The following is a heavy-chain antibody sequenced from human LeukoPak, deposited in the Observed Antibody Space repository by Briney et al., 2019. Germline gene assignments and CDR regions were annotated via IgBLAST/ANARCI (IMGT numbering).Heavy chain of an antibody. J-gene: IGHJ5*02. CDR2: IIPIFGTA. Sequence: GASVKVSCKASGGTFSSYAISWVRQAPGRGLEWMGGIIPIFGTANYAQKFQGRVTITADESTSTAYMELSSLRSEDTAVYYCARDEWYYDSSGYYLNWFDPWGQGTLVTVSS. CDR1: GGTFSSYA. V-gene: IGHV1-69*13. CDR3: ARDEWYYDSSGYYLNWFDP. D-gene: IGHD3-22*01.